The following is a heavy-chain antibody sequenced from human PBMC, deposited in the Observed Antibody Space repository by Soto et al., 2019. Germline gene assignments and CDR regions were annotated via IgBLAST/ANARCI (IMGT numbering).Heavy chain of an antibody. J-gene: IGHJ4*02. CDR1: GFTVSSYA. V-gene: IGHV3-23*01. Sequence: EMQLLESGGGLVQAGGSLRLSCAASGFTVSSYALNWVRQAPGKGLEWVSGISASTYYADSVKGRFPISRNTSKNTLYLQMNSLRAEDTAIYFCAIRMYSTRWYYVDYWGQGTLVTVSS. D-gene: IGHD6-13*01. CDR3: AIRMYSTRWYYVDY. CDR2: ISAST.